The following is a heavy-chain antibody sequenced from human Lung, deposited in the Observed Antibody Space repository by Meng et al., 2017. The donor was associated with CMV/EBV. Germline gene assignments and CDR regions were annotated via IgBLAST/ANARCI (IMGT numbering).Heavy chain of an antibody. CDR3: ARDLRTVIAAAGTSADAG. CDR1: GFTFSSYW. J-gene: IGHJ4*02. Sequence: SCAASGFTFSSYWMHWVRQAPGKGLVWVSRINSDGSSTSYADSVKGRFTISRDNAKNTLYLQMNSLRAEDTAVYYCARDLRTVIAAAGTSADAGWXQGTXVTVSS. CDR2: INSDGSST. V-gene: IGHV3-74*01. D-gene: IGHD6-13*01.